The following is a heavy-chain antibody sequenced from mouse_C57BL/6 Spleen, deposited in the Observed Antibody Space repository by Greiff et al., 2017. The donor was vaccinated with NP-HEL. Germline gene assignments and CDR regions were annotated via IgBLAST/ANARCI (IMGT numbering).Heavy chain of an antibody. D-gene: IGHD2-4*01. Sequence: QVHVKQSGAELVRPGTSVKVSCKASGYAFTNYLIEWVKQRPGQGLEWIGVINPGSGGTNYNEKFKGKATLTADKSSSTAYMQLSSLTSEDSAVYFCAILYYDYDGHYFDYWGQGTTLTVSS. V-gene: IGHV1-54*01. J-gene: IGHJ2*01. CDR3: AILYYDYDGHYFDY. CDR2: INPGSGGT. CDR1: GYAFTNYL.